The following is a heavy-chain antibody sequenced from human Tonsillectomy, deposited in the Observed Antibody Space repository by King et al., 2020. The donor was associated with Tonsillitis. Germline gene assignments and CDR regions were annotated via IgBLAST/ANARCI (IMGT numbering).Heavy chain of an antibody. Sequence: VQLVESGGGLVQPGGSLRLSCAASGFTFRTHALNWVRQAPGRGLEWVSYISRDSSTIYYADSVKGRFTISRDNAKNSLYLHVDSLKVEDTAVYYCARAVVLRYDFWRGYSYYFDQWGQGTLVTVSS. V-gene: IGHV3-48*01. CDR3: ARAVVLRYDFWRGYSYYFDQ. CDR2: ISRDSSTI. J-gene: IGHJ4*02. D-gene: IGHD3-3*01. CDR1: GFTFRTHA.